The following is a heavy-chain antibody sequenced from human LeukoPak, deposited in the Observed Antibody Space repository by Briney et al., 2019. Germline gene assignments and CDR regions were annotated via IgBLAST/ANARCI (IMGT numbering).Heavy chain of an antibody. CDR3: SGDPGDF. D-gene: IGHD7-27*01. CDR2: IKEDGSVK. Sequence: GGSLRLSCAVSGFTFSTFWMSWVRQAPGKGLERVANIKEDGSVKYYLDSVKGRFSISRDNAKNSLYLQMNSLRAEDTAVYYCSGDPGDFWGQGTLVTVSS. V-gene: IGHV3-7*04. J-gene: IGHJ4*02. CDR1: GFTFSTFW.